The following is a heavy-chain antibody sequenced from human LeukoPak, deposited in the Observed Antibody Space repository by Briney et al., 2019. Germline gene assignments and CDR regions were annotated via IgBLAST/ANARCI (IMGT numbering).Heavy chain of an antibody. D-gene: IGHD3-10*01. CDR2: INHSGST. CDR3: ARRGSGSYYVDWFDP. J-gene: IGHJ5*02. CDR1: GGSFSGYY. Sequence: PSETLSLTCAVYGGSFSGYYWSWIRQPPGKGLEWVGEINHSGSTNYNPSLKSRVTISVETSKNQFSLKLSSVTAADTAVYYCARRGSGSYYVDWFDPWGQGILVTVSS. V-gene: IGHV4-34*01.